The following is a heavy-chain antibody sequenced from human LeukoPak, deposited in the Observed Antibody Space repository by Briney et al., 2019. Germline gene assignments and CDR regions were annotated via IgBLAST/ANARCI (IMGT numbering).Heavy chain of an antibody. CDR2: ISAYNGNT. J-gene: IGHJ5*02. CDR1: GYTFTSYG. V-gene: IGHV1-18*01. Sequence: ASVKVSCKASGYTFTSYGISWVRQAPGQGLEWMGWISAYNGNTNYAQKLQGRVTMTTDTSTSTAYMELRSLRSDDTAVYYCARERGDYGDYGMNWFDPWGQGTLVTVSS. CDR3: ARERGDYGDYGMNWFDP. D-gene: IGHD4-17*01.